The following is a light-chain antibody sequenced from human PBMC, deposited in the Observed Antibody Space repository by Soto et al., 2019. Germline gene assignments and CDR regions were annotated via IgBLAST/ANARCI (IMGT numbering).Light chain of an antibody. Sequence: EIEFTQSRATLPLSPGEKAPLSCGTSQSVSNNYLAWYQQKPGQAPRLLIYGASSRATGIPDRFSGSGSGTDFTLSISRLEPEDFAVYYCQQYSSLWTFGQGTKVDIK. J-gene: IGKJ1*01. CDR2: GAS. CDR1: QSVSNNY. V-gene: IGKV3-20*01. CDR3: QQYSSLWT.